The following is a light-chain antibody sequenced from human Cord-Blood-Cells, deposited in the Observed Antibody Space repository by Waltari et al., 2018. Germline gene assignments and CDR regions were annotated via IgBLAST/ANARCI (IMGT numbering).Light chain of an antibody. CDR2: GAS. Sequence: EIVLTQSPGTLSLSPGERATLSCRASLSVSSSYLAWYQQKPGQAPRLLIYGASSRATGIPDRFSGSGSGTDFTLTISRLEPEDFAVYYCQQYGSSPRLTFGGGTKVEIK. CDR1: LSVSSSY. J-gene: IGKJ4*01. CDR3: QQYGSSPRLT. V-gene: IGKV3-20*01.